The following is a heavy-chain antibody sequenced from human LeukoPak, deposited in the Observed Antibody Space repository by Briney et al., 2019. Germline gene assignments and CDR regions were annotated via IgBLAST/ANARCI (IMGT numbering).Heavy chain of an antibody. CDR1: GFTFSSYE. CDR3: ARRARIEY. V-gene: IGHV3-48*03. D-gene: IGHD6-6*01. CDR2: ISSSGTPI. Sequence: GGSLRLSCAASGFTFSSYEMNWVRQAPGKGLEWVSYISSSGTPIYYADSVKGRFTVSRDNARNSLYLQMNSLRAEDTAVYYCARRARIEYWGQGTLVTVSS. J-gene: IGHJ4*02.